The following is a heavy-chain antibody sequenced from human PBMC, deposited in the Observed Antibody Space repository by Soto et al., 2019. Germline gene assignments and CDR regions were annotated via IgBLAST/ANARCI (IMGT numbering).Heavy chain of an antibody. V-gene: IGHV4-59*01. Sequence: PSETLSLTCTVSGGSISSYYWSWIRQPPGKGLEWIGYIYYSGSTNYNPSLKSRVTISVDTSKNQFSLKLSSVTAADTAVYYCARAITMVRGRGMDVWGQGTTVTVSS. CDR1: GGSISSYY. D-gene: IGHD3-10*01. J-gene: IGHJ6*02. CDR2: IYYSGST. CDR3: ARAITMVRGRGMDV.